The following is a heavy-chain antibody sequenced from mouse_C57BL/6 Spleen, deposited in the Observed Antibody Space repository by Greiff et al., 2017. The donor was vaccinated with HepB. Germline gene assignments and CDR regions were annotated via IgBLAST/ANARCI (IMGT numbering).Heavy chain of an antibody. CDR1: GYAFSSSW. J-gene: IGHJ3*01. Sequence: QVQLQQSGPELVKPGASVKISCKASGYAFSSSWMNWVKQRPGKGLEWIGRIYPGDGDTNYNGKFKGKATLTADKSSSTAYMQLSSLTSEDSAVYFCARSDYGSRERFAYWGQGTLVTVSA. CDR3: ARSDYGSRERFAY. CDR2: IYPGDGDT. D-gene: IGHD1-1*01. V-gene: IGHV1-82*01.